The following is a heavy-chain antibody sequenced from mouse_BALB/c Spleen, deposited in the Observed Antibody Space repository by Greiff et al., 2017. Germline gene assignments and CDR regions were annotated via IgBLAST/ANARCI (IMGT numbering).Heavy chain of an antibody. D-gene: IGHD2-14*01. Sequence: EVKLVESGGGLVKPGGSLKLSCAASGFTFSDYYMYWVRQTPEKRLEWVATISDGGSYTYYPDSVKGRFTISRDNAKNNLYLQMSSLKSEDTAMYYCARGYDEAWFAYWGQGTLVTVSA. CDR3: ARGYDEAWFAY. CDR1: GFTFSDYY. CDR2: ISDGGSYT. J-gene: IGHJ3*01. V-gene: IGHV5-4*02.